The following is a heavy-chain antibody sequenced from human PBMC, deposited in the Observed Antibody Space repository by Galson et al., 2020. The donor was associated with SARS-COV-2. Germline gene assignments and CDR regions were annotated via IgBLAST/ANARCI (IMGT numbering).Heavy chain of an antibody. CDR2: ISYDGTTK. CDR1: GFTLSGSA. CDR3: ARATDDYTSSYYDY. J-gene: IGHJ4*02. Sequence: GGSLRLSCAASGFTLSGSALHWVRQAPGKGLEWVAIISYDGTTKYNSDSVKGRFTISRDISKNTLYLQMNSLRPEDTAVYFCARATDDYTSSYYDYWGQGTLGTVSS. D-gene: IGHD6-13*01. V-gene: IGHV3-30*04.